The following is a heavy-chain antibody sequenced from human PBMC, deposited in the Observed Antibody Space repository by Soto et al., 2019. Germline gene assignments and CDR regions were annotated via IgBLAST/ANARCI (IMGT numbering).Heavy chain of an antibody. J-gene: IGHJ6*02. D-gene: IGHD5-18*01. V-gene: IGHV1-8*01. CDR2: MNPNSGNT. Sequence: GASVKVSCKASGYTFTSYDINWVRQATGQGLEWMGWMNPNSGNTGYAQKFQGRVTMTTDTSTSTAYMELRSLRSDDTAVYYCARDRYMVTPHYYGMDVWGQGTTVTVSS. CDR3: ARDRYMVTPHYYGMDV. CDR1: GYTFTSYD.